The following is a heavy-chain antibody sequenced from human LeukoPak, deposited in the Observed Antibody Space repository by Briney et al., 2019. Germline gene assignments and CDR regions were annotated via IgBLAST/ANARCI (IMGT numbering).Heavy chain of an antibody. V-gene: IGHV3-23*01. CDR1: GFTFDDYA. CDR2: ISRSDAST. J-gene: IGHJ4*02. Sequence: GGSLRLSCAASGFTFDDYAMHWVRQAPGKGLEWVSAISRSDASTYYADSVRGRFTISRDNSKNTLYLQMNSLRAEDTAVYYCATVSDSSGWYYFDYWGQGTLVTVSS. CDR3: ATVSDSSGWYYFDY. D-gene: IGHD6-19*01.